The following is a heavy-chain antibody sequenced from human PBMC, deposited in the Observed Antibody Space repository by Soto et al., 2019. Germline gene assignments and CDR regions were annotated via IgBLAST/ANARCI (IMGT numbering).Heavy chain of an antibody. CDR2: IKSKTDGGTT. Sequence: GGSLRLSSAASGFTFSNAWMNWVRQAPGKGLEWVGRIKSKTDGGTTDYAAPVKGRFTISRDDSKNTLYLQMNSLKTEDTAVYYCTTDLGYSSGWPDYWGQGTLVTVSS. J-gene: IGHJ4*02. CDR3: TTDLGYSSGWPDY. D-gene: IGHD6-19*01. CDR1: GFTFSNAW. V-gene: IGHV3-15*07.